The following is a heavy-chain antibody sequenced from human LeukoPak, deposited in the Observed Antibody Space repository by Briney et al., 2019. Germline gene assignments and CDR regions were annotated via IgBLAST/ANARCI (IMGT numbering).Heavy chain of an antibody. CDR2: IIPIFGTA. V-gene: IGHV1-69*01. Sequence: SVKVSCKASGGTFSSYAISWVRQAPGQGLEWMGGIIPIFGTANYAQKFQGRVTITADESTSTAYMELSSLRSEDTAVYYCARVMLGSGWDDDPYYYYGMDVWGQGTTVTVSS. J-gene: IGHJ6*01. CDR1: GGTFSSYA. CDR3: ARVMLGSGWDDDPYYYYGMDV. D-gene: IGHD6-19*01.